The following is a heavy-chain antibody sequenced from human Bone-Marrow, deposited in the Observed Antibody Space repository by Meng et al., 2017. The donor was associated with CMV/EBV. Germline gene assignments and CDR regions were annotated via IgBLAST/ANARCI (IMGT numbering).Heavy chain of an antibody. CDR3: ARDGLPSSGWTIRAFDY. Sequence: SIGSSSYYWGLSRQPTGEGREEIGSIYYRGSTYYNPSVKSRVTISGDTSKNPCSLKLSSVTAADTAVYYCARDGLPSSGWTIRAFDYWGQGTLVTVSS. CDR1: SIGSSSYY. V-gene: IGHV4-39*07. CDR2: IYYRGST. J-gene: IGHJ4*02. D-gene: IGHD6-19*01.